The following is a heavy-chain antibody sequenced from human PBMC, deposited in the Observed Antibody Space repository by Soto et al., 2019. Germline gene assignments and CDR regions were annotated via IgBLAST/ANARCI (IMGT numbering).Heavy chain of an antibody. J-gene: IGHJ6*02. CDR3: ARVSQHIVVVTATHYYYYGMDV. CDR1: GGSISSYY. V-gene: IGHV4-59*01. CDR2: IYYSGST. D-gene: IGHD2-21*02. Sequence: SETLSLTCTVSGGSISSYYWSWIRQPPGKGLEWIGYIYYSGSTNYNPSLKSRVTISVDTSKNQFSLKLSSVTAADTAVYYCARVSQHIVVVTATHYYYYGMDVWGQGTTVTVSS.